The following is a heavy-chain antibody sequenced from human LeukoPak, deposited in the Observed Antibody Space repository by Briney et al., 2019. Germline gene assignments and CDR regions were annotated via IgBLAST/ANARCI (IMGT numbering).Heavy chain of an antibody. CDR1: GGSISSGGYY. Sequence: SETLSLTCTVSGGSISSGGYYWSWIRQHPGKGLEWIGYIYYSGSTYYNPSLKSRVTISVVTSKNQFSLKLSSVTAADTAVYYCARSTVITPPYFDYWGQGTLVTVSS. CDR2: IYYSGST. CDR3: ARSTVITPPYFDY. D-gene: IGHD4-11*01. V-gene: IGHV4-31*03. J-gene: IGHJ4*02.